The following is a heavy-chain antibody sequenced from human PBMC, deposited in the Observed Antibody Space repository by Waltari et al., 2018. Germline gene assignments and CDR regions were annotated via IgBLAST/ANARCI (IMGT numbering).Heavy chain of an antibody. CDR3: AKDHYYDSSAPAGD. Sequence: QVQLVQSGAEVKKPGSSVKVSCKASGGTFSSYAISWVRQAPGQGLEWMGGIIPIFCTANYAQKFQGSVTITADDSTSTADMELGSLRSEDTGVYYCAKDHYYDSSAPAGDWGQGTLVTVSS. D-gene: IGHD3-22*01. V-gene: IGHV1-69*13. CDR2: IIPIFCTA. J-gene: IGHJ4*02. CDR1: GGTFSSYA.